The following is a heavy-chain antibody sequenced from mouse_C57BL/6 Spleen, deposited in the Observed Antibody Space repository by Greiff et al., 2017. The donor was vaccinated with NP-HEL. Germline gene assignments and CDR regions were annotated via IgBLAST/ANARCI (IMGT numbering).Heavy chain of an antibody. D-gene: IGHD1-2*01. CDR1: GYSITSGYG. CDR2: ISYSGST. CDR3: ARTARIKY. J-gene: IGHJ2*01. V-gene: IGHV3-2*02. Sequence: EVKLQESGPGLVKPSQSLSLTCTVTGYSITSGYGWNWIRQFPGNKLEWMGYISYSGSTNYNPSLKSRLSITRDTSKNQFFLQLNSVTTEDTATYYSARTARIKYWGQGTTLTVSS.